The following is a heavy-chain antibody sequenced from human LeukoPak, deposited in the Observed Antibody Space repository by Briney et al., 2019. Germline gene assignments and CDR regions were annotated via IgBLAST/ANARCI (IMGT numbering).Heavy chain of an antibody. D-gene: IGHD3-10*01. CDR1: GFSVSSNY. Sequence: GGSLRLSCAASGFSVSSNYMSWVRQAPGKGLEWVSVIYSGGSTYCADSVKGRFTISRDKSKNTLYLQMNSLRAEDTAVYYCTRHRGLLWSTSWGQGTLVTVSS. CDR3: TRHRGLLWSTS. V-gene: IGHV3-66*04. J-gene: IGHJ4*02. CDR2: IYSGGST.